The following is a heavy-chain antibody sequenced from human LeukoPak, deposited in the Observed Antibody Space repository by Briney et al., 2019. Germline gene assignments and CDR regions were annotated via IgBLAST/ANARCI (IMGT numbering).Heavy chain of an antibody. V-gene: IGHV1-46*01. D-gene: IGHD3-22*01. CDR1: GYTFTSYY. CDR2: INPNSGTT. Sequence: ASVKVSCKASGYTFTSYYIHWVRQAPGQGLEWMGIINPNSGTTTYAQRFQGRVTMTRDKSTSTVYMDLSSLRFEDTALYYCARDDSYFYDSSGYPDWYFDLWXRGTLVTVSS. CDR3: ARDDSYFYDSSGYPDWYFDL. J-gene: IGHJ2*01.